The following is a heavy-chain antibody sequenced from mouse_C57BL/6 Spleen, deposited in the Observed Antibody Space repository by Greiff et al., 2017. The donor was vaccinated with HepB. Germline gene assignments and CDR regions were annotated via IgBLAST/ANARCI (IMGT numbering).Heavy chain of an antibody. CDR3: ARWDGEGYYFDY. D-gene: IGHD3-3*01. V-gene: IGHV1-52*01. Sequence: VQLQQPGAELVRPGSSVKLSCKASGYTFTSYWMHWVKQRPIQGLEWIGNIDPSDSETHYNQKFKDKATLTVDKSSSTAYMQLSSLTSEDSAVYYCARWDGEGYYFDYWGQGTTLTVSS. CDR2: IDPSDSET. CDR1: GYTFTSYW. J-gene: IGHJ2*01.